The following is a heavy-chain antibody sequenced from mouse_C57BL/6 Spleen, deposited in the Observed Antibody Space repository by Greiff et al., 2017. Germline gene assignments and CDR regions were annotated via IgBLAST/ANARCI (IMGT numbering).Heavy chain of an antibody. J-gene: IGHJ3*01. CDR2: ISYEGSN. Sequence: EVQLQESGPGLVKPSQSLSLTCSVTGYSITSCYYWNWLRQFPGNKLEWRGYISYEGSNNYNPSLKNRISITRDPSKNKFFLKMNSVTTEDAATCYCASGITTVVEFAYWGQGTLVTVSA. CDR3: ASGITTVVEFAY. D-gene: IGHD1-1*01. V-gene: IGHV3-6*01. CDR1: GYSITSCYY.